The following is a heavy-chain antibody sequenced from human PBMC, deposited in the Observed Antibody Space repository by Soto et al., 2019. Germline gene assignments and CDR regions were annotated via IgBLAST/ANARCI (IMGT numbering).Heavy chain of an antibody. CDR2: IWYDGSNK. V-gene: IGHV3-33*01. CDR1: GFTFSSYG. D-gene: IGHD4-17*01. Sequence: GGSLRLSCAASGFTFSSYGMHWFRQAPGKGLEWVAVIWYDGSNKYYADSVKGRFTISRDNSKNTLYLQMNSLRAEDTAVYYCARAWGDYAYYYYGMDVWGHGTTVTVSS. CDR3: ARAWGDYAYYYYGMDV. J-gene: IGHJ6*02.